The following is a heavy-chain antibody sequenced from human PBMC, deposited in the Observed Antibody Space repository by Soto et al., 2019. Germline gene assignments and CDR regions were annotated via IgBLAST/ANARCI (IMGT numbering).Heavy chain of an antibody. J-gene: IGHJ5*02. V-gene: IGHV1-3*01. CDR2: MNAGNGNT. Sequence: SVKVSCNASENTLTSYEMHAERQAPVQSLEWMGWMNAGNGNTKYSQKFQGRVTITRDTSASTAYMELSRLRSEDTAVYYCASGGSPPYRLPVFHLWSQGTLVTVSS. CDR3: ASGGSPPYRLPVFHL. D-gene: IGHD3-16*01. CDR1: ENTLTSYE.